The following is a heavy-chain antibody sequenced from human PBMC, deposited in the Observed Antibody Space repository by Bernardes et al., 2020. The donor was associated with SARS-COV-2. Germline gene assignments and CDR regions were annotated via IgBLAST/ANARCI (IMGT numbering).Heavy chain of an antibody. V-gene: IGHV4-39*01. CDR2: NYSSGNS. J-gene: IGHJ6*02. Sequence: SESLSLTCTVSGFSISGSNYYWGWLPQPPGKGREWIGSNYSSGNSYYNPSLQSRVSESRDTSKNQFALRMSFVTAADTAVYYCAGSSCGIDCYIGGLRSWDYGMDVWGQGTTVTVSS. D-gene: IGHD2-21*02. CDR1: GFSISGSNYY. CDR3: AGSSCGIDCYIGGLRSWDYGMDV.